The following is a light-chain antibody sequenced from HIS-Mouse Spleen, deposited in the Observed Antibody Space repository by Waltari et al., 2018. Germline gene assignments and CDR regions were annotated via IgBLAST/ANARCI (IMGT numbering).Light chain of an antibody. V-gene: IGKV1-5*03. CDR1: QSISSW. CDR3: QQYNSYR. Sequence: DIQMTQSPSTLSASVGDSVTITCRASQSISSWLAWYQQKPGKAPKLLIYKASSLESGVPSRFSGSGSGTEFTLTISSLQPDDFATYYCQQYNSYRFGQGTKVEIK. J-gene: IGKJ1*01. CDR2: KAS.